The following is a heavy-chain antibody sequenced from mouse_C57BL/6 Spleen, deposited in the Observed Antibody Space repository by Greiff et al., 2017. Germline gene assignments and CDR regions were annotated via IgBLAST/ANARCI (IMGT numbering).Heavy chain of an antibody. Sequence: DVHLVESGGGLVKPGGSLKLSCAASGFTFSDYGMHWVRQAPEKGLEWVAYISSGSSNIYYAETVKGRFTIARDNAKNTLFLQITSLRSEDTALYYCASIYYYGSYWGQGTTVTVSS. CDR1: GFTFSDYG. CDR3: ASIYYYGSY. V-gene: IGHV5-17*01. J-gene: IGHJ2*01. D-gene: IGHD1-1*01. CDR2: ISSGSSNI.